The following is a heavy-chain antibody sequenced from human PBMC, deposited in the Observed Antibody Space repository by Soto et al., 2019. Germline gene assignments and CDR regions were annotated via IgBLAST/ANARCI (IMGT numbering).Heavy chain of an antibody. CDR2: IYWDDDK. V-gene: IGHV2-5*02. CDR3: AHRVLRTVFGLVTTTAIYFDF. CDR1: GFSLTTSGVG. J-gene: IGHJ4*02. Sequence: QITLKESGPTVVKPTETLTLTCTFSGFSLTTSGVGVVWVRQSPGKAPEWLALIYWDDDKRYSTSLKSRLTITKDTSKNQVVLTMANVDPADTATYYCAHRVLRTVFGLVTTTAIYFDFWGQGTPVVVSS. D-gene: IGHD3-3*01.